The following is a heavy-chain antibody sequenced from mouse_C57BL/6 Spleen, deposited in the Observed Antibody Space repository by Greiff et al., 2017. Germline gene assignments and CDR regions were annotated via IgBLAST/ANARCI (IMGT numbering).Heavy chain of an antibody. J-gene: IGHJ2*01. CDR1: GFSFNTYA. Sequence: EVKLVESGGGLVQPKGSLKLSCAASGFSFNTYAMNWVRQAPGKGLEWVARIRSKSNNYATYYADSVKDRFTISRDDSESMLYLQMNNLKTEDTAMYYCVRQRELWPFDYWGQGTTLTVSS. V-gene: IGHV10-1*01. CDR2: IRSKSNNYAT. D-gene: IGHD1-1*02. CDR3: VRQRELWPFDY.